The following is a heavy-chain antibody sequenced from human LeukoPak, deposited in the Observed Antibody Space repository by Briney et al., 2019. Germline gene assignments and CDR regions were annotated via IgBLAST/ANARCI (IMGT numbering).Heavy chain of an antibody. CDR2: ISSNGGST. CDR1: GFTFSSYG. CDR3: ARARNNYDSSGYSALDY. V-gene: IGHV3-64*02. J-gene: IGHJ4*02. Sequence: GGSLRLSCAASGFTFSSYGMHWVRQAPGKGLEYVSAISSNGGSTYYADCVKGRFTISRDNSKNTLYLQMDSLRAEDTAVYYCARARNNYDSSGYSALDYWGQGTLVTVSS. D-gene: IGHD3-22*01.